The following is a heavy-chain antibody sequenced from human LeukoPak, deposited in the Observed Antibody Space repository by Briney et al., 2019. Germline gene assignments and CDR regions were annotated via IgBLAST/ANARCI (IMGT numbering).Heavy chain of an antibody. CDR1: GFTFSSYW. V-gene: IGHV3-7*03. CDR2: IKQDGSEK. CDR3: ARGYFDWLNWFDP. D-gene: IGHD3-9*01. J-gene: IGHJ5*02. Sequence: PGGSLRLSCAASGFTFSSYWMSWVRQAPGKGLEWVANIKQDGSEKYYVGSVKGRFTISRDNAKNSLYLQMNSLRAEDAAVYYCARGYFDWLNWFDPWGQGTLVTVSS.